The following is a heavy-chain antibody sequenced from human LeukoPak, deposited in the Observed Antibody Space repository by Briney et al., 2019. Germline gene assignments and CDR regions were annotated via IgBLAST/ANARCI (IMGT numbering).Heavy chain of an antibody. CDR3: ARFYCSITNCGRCNAFDI. D-gene: IGHD2-2*01. J-gene: IGHJ3*02. Sequence: PGGSLRLSCVASGFSLRSYWMSWVRQAPGKGLEWVANIKQDGSEKFYVDSVKGRFTISRDNAENSLYLQMNSLRVEDRAVYYGARFYCSITNCGRCNAFDIWGQATMVTGSS. CDR2: IKQDGSEK. V-gene: IGHV3-7*01. CDR1: GFSLRSYW.